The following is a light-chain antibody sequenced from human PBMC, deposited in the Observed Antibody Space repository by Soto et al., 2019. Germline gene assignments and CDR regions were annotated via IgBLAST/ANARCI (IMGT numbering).Light chain of an antibody. J-gene: IGLJ1*01. CDR1: SSDVGGYNY. CDR3: SSYTSSSTYYV. V-gene: IGLV2-14*01. Sequence: QSVLTQPASVSWSPGQSITISCTGTSSDVGGYNYVSWYQQHPGKAPKLMIYDVSNRPSGVSNRFSGSKSGNTASLTISGLQAEDEADYYCSSYTSSSTYYVFGTGTKVTVL. CDR2: DVS.